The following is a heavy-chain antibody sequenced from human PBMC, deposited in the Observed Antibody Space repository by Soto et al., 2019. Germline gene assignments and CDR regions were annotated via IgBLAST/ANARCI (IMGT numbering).Heavy chain of an antibody. CDR3: AREWPHLDC. Sequence: LRLSCAASGFTVSSNYMSWVRQAPGKGLEWVSVIYSGGSTFYADSVKGRFTISRDNSKNMVYLQMNRMRAEDTAVYYCAREWPHLDCWGQGTLVTVSS. CDR2: IYSGGST. V-gene: IGHV3-53*01. J-gene: IGHJ4*02. CDR1: GFTVSSNY.